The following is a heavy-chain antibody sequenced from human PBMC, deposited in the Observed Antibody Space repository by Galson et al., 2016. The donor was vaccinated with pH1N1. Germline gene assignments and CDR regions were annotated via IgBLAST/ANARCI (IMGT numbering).Heavy chain of an antibody. D-gene: IGHD3-9*01. CDR2: ISGYNGYT. CDR3: ARAMYTVSNYNNHYAMDV. Sequence: SVKVSCKASGYAFGTYGISWVRQAPGQGPEWMGWISGYNGYTNYAQKFQGRVTLTTETTTSTAYMELRSLRSDDTAVYFCARAMYTVSNYNNHYAMDVWGQGTTVTVSS. CDR1: GYAFGTYG. V-gene: IGHV1-18*01. J-gene: IGHJ6*02.